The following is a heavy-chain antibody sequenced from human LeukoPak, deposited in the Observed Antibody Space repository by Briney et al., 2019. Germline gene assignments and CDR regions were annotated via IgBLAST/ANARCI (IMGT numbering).Heavy chain of an antibody. CDR2: INPNSGGT. Sequence: GASVKVSCEAFVYTFTNYGISWVRQAPGQGLEWMGWINPNSGGTNYAQKFQGRVTMTRDTSISTAYMELSRLRSDDTAVYYCARVMGITLIVVVGGHAFDIWGQGTMVTVSS. V-gene: IGHV1-2*02. CDR3: ARVMGITLIVVVGGHAFDI. D-gene: IGHD3-22*01. CDR1: VYTFTNYG. J-gene: IGHJ3*02.